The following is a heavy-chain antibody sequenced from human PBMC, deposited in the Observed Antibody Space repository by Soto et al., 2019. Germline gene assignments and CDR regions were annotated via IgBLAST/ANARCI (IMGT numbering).Heavy chain of an antibody. CDR2: ISFDGNDE. Sequence: PGGSLRLSCEASGFPFSSYAMHWVRQAPGKGLEWVSIISFDGNDEHFADSVKGRFTISRDNSKNTLYLQMNDLRIEDTAVYLCARAPPGQLPPLDYWGPGTLVTVSS. CDR3: ARAPPGQLPPLDY. D-gene: IGHD3-10*01. V-gene: IGHV3-30-3*01. J-gene: IGHJ4*02. CDR1: GFPFSSYA.